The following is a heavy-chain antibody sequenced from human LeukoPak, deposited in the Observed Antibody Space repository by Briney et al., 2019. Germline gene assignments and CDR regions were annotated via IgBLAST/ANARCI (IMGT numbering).Heavy chain of an antibody. CDR3: VRGSSHSDDY. CDR1: GFTFSSYW. V-gene: IGHV3-7*04. CDR2: IKQDGSQK. D-gene: IGHD2-15*01. Sequence: PGGSLRLSCVASGFTFSSYWMTWVRQAPGKGLEWVANIKQDGSQKYYVDSVKGRFTISRDNANKSLYLRMNSLRAEDTAVYYCVRGSSHSDDYWGQGTLVTVSS. J-gene: IGHJ4*02.